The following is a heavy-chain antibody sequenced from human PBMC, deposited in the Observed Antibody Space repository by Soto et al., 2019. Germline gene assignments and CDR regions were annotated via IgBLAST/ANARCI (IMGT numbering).Heavy chain of an antibody. Sequence: ASVKVSCKASGYNFIGYYMHWVRQAPGQGLEWMGWINPNSGGTDYAQKFQGRVTMTRDTSISTVYMGLTSLTSDDTAVYYCARSLYTSGLYYFDFWGQGTLVTVSS. D-gene: IGHD6-19*01. CDR3: ARSLYTSGLYYFDF. CDR2: INPNSGGT. V-gene: IGHV1-2*02. CDR1: GYNFIGYY. J-gene: IGHJ4*02.